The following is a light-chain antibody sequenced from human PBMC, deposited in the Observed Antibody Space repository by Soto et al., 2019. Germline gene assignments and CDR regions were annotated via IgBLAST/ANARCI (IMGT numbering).Light chain of an antibody. V-gene: IGLV3-21*02. Sequence: SYELTQPPSVSVAPGQTARITCGGNNIGSKTVHWYQQRPGQAPALVVYDDNDRPSGIPERISGSNSGNTATLTISRVEGGDEADYYCQLWDSASDHVVFGGGTQLTVL. CDR3: QLWDSASDHVV. CDR1: NIGSKT. J-gene: IGLJ2*01. CDR2: DDN.